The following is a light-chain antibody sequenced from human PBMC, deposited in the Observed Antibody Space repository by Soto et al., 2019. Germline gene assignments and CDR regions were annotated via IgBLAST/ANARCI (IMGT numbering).Light chain of an antibody. Sequence: DIVMTQSPLSLPVTPGEPASISCRSSHSLLHSNGYNYLDWYLQKPGQSPQLLIYLGSNRASGVPDRFSGGGSGTDFTLKISRVEAEDVGVYYCMQPLQSWTFGQGTKVDIK. CDR2: LGS. V-gene: IGKV2-28*01. J-gene: IGKJ1*01. CDR1: HSLLHSNGYNY. CDR3: MQPLQSWT.